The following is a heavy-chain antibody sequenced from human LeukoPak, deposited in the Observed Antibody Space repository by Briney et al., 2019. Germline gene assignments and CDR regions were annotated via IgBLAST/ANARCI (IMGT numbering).Heavy chain of an antibody. CDR3: AMTGYYEGSDYYGAFDI. V-gene: IGHV4-4*07. D-gene: IGHD3-22*01. Sequence: PSETLSLTCTVSGGSISSYYWSWIRQPAGKGLEWIGRIYTSGSTNYNPSLKSRVTISVDTSKNQFSLKLNSVTAADTAVYYCAMTGYYEGSDYYGAFDIWGQGTMVTVSS. CDR1: GGSISSYY. J-gene: IGHJ3*02. CDR2: IYTSGST.